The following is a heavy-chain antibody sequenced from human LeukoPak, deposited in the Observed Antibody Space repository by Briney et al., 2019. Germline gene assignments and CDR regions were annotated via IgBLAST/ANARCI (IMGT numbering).Heavy chain of an antibody. V-gene: IGHV4-4*09. J-gene: IGHJ4*02. CDR3: ARHRHRVRAFRAYFDS. CDR2: IQTSGGT. D-gene: IGHD1-26*01. CDR1: GVSIRSDY. Sequence: SETLSLTCAVSGVSIRSDYWSWIRQPPGKGLEWIGNIQTSGGTTYNPSLKSRVTISAETSKNQLSLKLSSVTAADTAVYYWARHRHRVRAFRAYFDSWGQGTLVTVSS.